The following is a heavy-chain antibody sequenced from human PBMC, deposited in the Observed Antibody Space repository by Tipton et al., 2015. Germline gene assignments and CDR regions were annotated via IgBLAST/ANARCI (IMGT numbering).Heavy chain of an antibody. CDR2: IQYSGST. CDR1: SDSINKYY. D-gene: IGHD2-21*02. V-gene: IGHV4-59*08. CDR3: ASPSLPHDRGDYYFQS. Sequence: TLSLTCTVSSDSINKYYWSWIRQPPGKELEWIGYIQYSGSTYYNPSLKSRVTISIDRFKNQFSLKLCSVTAADTAVYYCASPSLPHDRGDYYFQSWGQGSLVTVSS. J-gene: IGHJ4*02.